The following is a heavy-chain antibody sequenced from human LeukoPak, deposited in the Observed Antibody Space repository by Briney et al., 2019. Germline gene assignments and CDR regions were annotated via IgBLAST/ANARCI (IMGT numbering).Heavy chain of an antibody. CDR3: ARDYGLWFGPYNWFDP. D-gene: IGHD3-10*01. CDR2: IYYSGST. J-gene: IGHJ5*02. V-gene: IGHV4-59*01. CDR1: GGSISSYY. Sequence: SETLSLTCTVSGGSISSYYWSWLRQPPGKGLEWIGYIYYSGSTNYNPSLKSRVTISVDTSKNQFSLKLSSVTAADTAVYYCARDYGLWFGPYNWFDPWGQGTLVTVSS.